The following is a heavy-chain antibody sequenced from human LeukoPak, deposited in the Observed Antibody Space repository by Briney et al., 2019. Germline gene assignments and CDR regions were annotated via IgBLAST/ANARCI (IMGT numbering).Heavy chain of an antibody. Sequence: SETLSLTCAVYGGSFSGYYWSWVRQPPGKGLEWIGEINHSGSTNYNPSLKSRVTISVDTSKNQFSLKLSSVTAADTAVYYCARTKKKAALDYWGQGTLVTVSS. CDR3: ARTKKKAALDY. D-gene: IGHD6-6*01. CDR2: INHSGST. V-gene: IGHV4-34*01. CDR1: GGSFSGYY. J-gene: IGHJ4*02.